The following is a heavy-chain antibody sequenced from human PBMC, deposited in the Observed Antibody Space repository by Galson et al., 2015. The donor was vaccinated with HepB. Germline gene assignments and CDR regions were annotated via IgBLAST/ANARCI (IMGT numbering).Heavy chain of an antibody. CDR3: ARDRGGQRAQGYWFDP. Sequence: SVKVSCKASGGTFSSYAISWVRQAPGQGLEWMGGIIPIFGTANYAQKFQGRVTITADESTSTAYMELSSLRSEDTAVYYCARDRGGQRAQGYWFDPWGQGTLVTVSP. CDR1: GGTFSSYA. CDR2: IIPIFGTA. J-gene: IGHJ5*02. V-gene: IGHV1-69*13. D-gene: IGHD6-25*01.